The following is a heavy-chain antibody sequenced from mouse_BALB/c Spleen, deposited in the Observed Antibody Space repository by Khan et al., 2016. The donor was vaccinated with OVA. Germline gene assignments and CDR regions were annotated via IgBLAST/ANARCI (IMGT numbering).Heavy chain of an antibody. CDR1: GYTFTDYS. Sequence: QIQLVQSGPELKKPGETVKISCKASGYTFTDYSMQWVKQAPGKGLKWVGWINTETGEPTYADDFKGRFAFSLETSASTAYLQINNLTTEDTATYFGTRKDYGRGGLDAMDYWGQGTSVTVSS. CDR2: INTETGEP. J-gene: IGHJ4*01. V-gene: IGHV9-2-1*01. D-gene: IGHD2-4*01. CDR3: TRKDYGRGGLDAMDY.